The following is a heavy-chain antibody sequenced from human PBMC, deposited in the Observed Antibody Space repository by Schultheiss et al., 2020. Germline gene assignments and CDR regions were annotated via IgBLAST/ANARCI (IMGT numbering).Heavy chain of an antibody. CDR1: GDSVSSKSGA. CDR3: ARWAIFYGMDV. J-gene: IGHJ6*02. V-gene: IGHV6-1*01. D-gene: IGHD3-9*01. Sequence: SQTLSLTCAISGDSVSSKSGAWNWIRQSPSRGLEWMGRTYYRSKWYNDYAVSVKSRITINPDTSKNQFTLQLSSVTAADTAVYYCARWAIFYGMDVWGQGTTVTVSS. CDR2: TYYRSKWYN.